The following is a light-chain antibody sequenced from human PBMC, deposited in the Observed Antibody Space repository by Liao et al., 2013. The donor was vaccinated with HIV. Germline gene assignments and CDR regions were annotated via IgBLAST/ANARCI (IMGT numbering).Light chain of an antibody. J-gene: IGLJ1*01. V-gene: IGLV3-21*04. CDR3: QVWDNNSDHSV. CDR1: SLGRRS. CDR2: QDR. Sequence: SYELTQPPSVSVAPGRTATIICGGTSLGRRSVHWYQQRPGQAPVLVIYQDRKRPSGIPERFSGSNSGNTATLTISRVEAGDEADYYCQVWDNNSDHSVFGTGTKVTVL.